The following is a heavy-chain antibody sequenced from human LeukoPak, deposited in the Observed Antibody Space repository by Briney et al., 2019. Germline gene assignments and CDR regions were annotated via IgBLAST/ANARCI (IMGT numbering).Heavy chain of an antibody. J-gene: IGHJ4*02. Sequence: GGSLRLSCVASRFTFSNYWMTWVRQAPGKGLERVANINKDGGEKYYMESVKGRFTISRDNAKNSLYLQMNSLTVEDTAVYYCARDMGWQQFDQWGQGTLVTVSS. D-gene: IGHD5-24*01. V-gene: IGHV3-7*01. CDR1: RFTFSNYW. CDR3: ARDMGWQQFDQ. CDR2: INKDGGEK.